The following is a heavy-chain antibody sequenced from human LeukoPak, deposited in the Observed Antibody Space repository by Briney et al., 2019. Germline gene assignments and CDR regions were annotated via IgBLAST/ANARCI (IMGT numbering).Heavy chain of an antibody. J-gene: IGHJ4*02. V-gene: IGHV3-11*01. CDR3: ATLSYFHFDY. D-gene: IGHD3-10*01. Sequence: GGSLRLSCAASGFTFSDYYMSWIRQAPGKGLEWVSYISSSGSTIFYADSVKGRFTISRDNAKNSLYLQMNSLTAEDTAVYYCATLSYFHFDYWGQGTLVTVSS. CDR2: ISSSGSTI. CDR1: GFTFSDYY.